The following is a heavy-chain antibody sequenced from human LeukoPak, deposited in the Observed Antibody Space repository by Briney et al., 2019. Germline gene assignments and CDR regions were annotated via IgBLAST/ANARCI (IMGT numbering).Heavy chain of an antibody. Sequence: GGSLRLSCAASGFTFSSYSMNWVRQAPGKGLEWVSYISSSSSTIYYADSVKGRFTLSRDNAKNSLYLQMNSLRAEDTAVYYCARDPTYYYDSSGYQNWFDPWGQGTLVTVSS. CDR3: ARDPTYYYDSSGYQNWFDP. CDR1: GFTFSSYS. D-gene: IGHD3-22*01. V-gene: IGHV3-48*01. J-gene: IGHJ5*02. CDR2: ISSSSSTI.